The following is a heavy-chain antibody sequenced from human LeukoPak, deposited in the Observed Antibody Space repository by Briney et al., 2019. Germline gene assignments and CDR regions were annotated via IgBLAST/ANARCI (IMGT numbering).Heavy chain of an antibody. V-gene: IGHV3-20*04. Sequence: PGGSLRLSCAASGFTFDDYGMSWVRQAPGKGLEWVSGINWNGGSTGYADSVKGRFTISRDNAKNSLYLQMNSLRAEDTALYYCARNSPFDSSGYYGFDYWGQGTLVTVSS. CDR2: INWNGGST. D-gene: IGHD3-22*01. CDR1: GFTFDDYG. CDR3: ARNSPFDSSGYYGFDY. J-gene: IGHJ4*02.